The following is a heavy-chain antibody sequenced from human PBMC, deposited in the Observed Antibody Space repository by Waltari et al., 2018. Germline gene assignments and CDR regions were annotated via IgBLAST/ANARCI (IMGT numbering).Heavy chain of an antibody. Sequence: QVQLVQSGAEVKKPGSSVKVSCKASGGTFSSYALSWVRQAPGKGLEWMGGIIPTVGTANYAQKFQGRVTITADKSPSTAYMERSSLRSEDTAVYYCARRPFDPWGQGTLVTVSS. CDR1: GGTFSSYA. CDR2: IIPTVGTA. CDR3: ARRPFDP. J-gene: IGHJ5*02. V-gene: IGHV1-69*14.